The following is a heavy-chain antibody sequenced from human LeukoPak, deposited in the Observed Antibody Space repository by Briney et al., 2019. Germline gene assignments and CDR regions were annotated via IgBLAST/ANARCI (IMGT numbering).Heavy chain of an antibody. D-gene: IGHD3-10*01. Sequence: GGSLRLSCAASGFTFSNYGMHWVRQAPGKGLEWVAVIWYDGSNKYYADSVKGRFTISRDNSKNTLYLQMNSLRAEDTAVYYCARARNYYGSGSSNYFDCWGQGTLVTVSS. CDR3: ARARNYYGSGSSNYFDC. CDR2: IWYDGSNK. V-gene: IGHV3-33*01. CDR1: GFTFSNYG. J-gene: IGHJ4*02.